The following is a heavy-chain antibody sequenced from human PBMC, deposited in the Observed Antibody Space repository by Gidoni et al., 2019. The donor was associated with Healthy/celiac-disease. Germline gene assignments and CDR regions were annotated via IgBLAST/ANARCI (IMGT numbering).Heavy chain of an antibody. V-gene: IGHV5-51*01. D-gene: IGHD3-3*01. CDR2: IYPGDSDT. Sequence: GESLKISCKGSGYSFTSYWIGWVRQMPGKGLEWMGIIYPGDSDTRYSPSVQGQVTISADKSISTAYLQWSSLKASATAMYYCARIRFLEWLSGNYMDVWGKGTTVTVSS. CDR1: GYSFTSYW. J-gene: IGHJ6*03. CDR3: ARIRFLEWLSGNYMDV.